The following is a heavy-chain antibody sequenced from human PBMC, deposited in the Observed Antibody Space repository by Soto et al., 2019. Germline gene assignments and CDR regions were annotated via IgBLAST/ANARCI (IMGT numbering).Heavy chain of an antibody. CDR1: GGSISSGDYY. CDR2: IYYSGST. CDR3: ARATSGSYYTYYYYGMDV. J-gene: IGHJ6*02. Sequence: PSETLSLTCTVSGGSISSGDYYWSWIRQPPGKGLEWIGYIYYSGSTYYNPSLKSRVTISVDTSKNQFSLKLSSVTAADMAVYYCARATSGSYYTYYYYGMDVWGQGTTVTVSS. V-gene: IGHV4-30-4*01. D-gene: IGHD3-10*01.